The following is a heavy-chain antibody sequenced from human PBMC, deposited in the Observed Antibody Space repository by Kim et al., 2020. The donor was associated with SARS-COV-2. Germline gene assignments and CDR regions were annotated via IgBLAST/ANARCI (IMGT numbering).Heavy chain of an antibody. CDR2: SP. Sequence: SPFSADAVSGRFTISRDNSKNTLYLQMNSLRAEDTAVYYCARDLDYYGMDVWGQGTTVTVSS. V-gene: IGHV3-53*01. CDR3: ARDLDYYGMDV. J-gene: IGHJ6*02.